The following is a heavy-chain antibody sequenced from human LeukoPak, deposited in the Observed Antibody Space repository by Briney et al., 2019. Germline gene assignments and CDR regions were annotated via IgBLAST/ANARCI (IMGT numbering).Heavy chain of an antibody. CDR1: GYSFTSYW. V-gene: IGHV5-51*01. Sequence: GESLKISCKGSGYSFTSYWIGWVRQMPGKGLEWMGIIYPGDSDTRYSPSFQGQVTISADKSISTAYLQWSSLKASDTAMYYCGRRIRYCSSTSCSSLGLDVWGQGTTVTVSS. J-gene: IGHJ6*02. D-gene: IGHD2-2*01. CDR2: IYPGDSDT. CDR3: GRRIRYCSSTSCSSLGLDV.